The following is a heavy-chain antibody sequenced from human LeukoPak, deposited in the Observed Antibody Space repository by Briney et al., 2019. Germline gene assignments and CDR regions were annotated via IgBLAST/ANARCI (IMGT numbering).Heavy chain of an antibody. CDR2: ISYDGSNK. D-gene: IGHD1-26*01. CDR1: GFTFSSYA. J-gene: IGHJ4*02. CDR3: ARDIDEALDY. Sequence: PGRSLRLSCAASGFTFSSYAMHWVRQAPGKGLEWVAVISYDGSNKYYADSVKGRFTISRDNSKNTLYLQMNSLRAEDTAVYYCARDIDEALDYWGQGTLVTVSS. V-gene: IGHV3-30-3*01.